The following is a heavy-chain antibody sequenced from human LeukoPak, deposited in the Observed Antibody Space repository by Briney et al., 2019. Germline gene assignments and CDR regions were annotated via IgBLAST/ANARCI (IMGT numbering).Heavy chain of an antibody. V-gene: IGHV4-38-2*02. Sequence: SETLSLTCTVSGYSISSNYYWGWIRQPPGKGLEWIGSIYHSGSTYYNPSLKSRVTISVDTSKNQFSLKLGSVTAADTAVYYCARDRRYSSAWFDYWGQGTLVTVSS. D-gene: IGHD6-19*01. CDR2: IYHSGST. CDR1: GYSISSNYY. CDR3: ARDRRYSSAWFDY. J-gene: IGHJ4*02.